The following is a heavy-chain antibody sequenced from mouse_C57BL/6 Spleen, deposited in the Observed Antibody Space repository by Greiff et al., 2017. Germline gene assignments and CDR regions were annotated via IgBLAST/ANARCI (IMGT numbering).Heavy chain of an antibody. CDR1: GYTFTDYE. J-gene: IGHJ2*01. CDR2: IDPETGGT. V-gene: IGHV1-15*01. Sequence: VQLQQSGAELVRPGASVTLSCKASGYTFTDYEMHWVKQTPVHGLEWIGAIDPETGGTAYNQKFKGKAILTADKSSSTAYMEHRSLTSEDSAVYYCTRYRGSFDYWGQGTTLTVSS. CDR3: TRYRGSFDY.